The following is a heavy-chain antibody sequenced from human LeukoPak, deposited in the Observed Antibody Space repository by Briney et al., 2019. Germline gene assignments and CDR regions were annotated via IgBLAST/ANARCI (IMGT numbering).Heavy chain of an antibody. V-gene: IGHV3-74*01. CDR3: ATKQWLAPPPDS. J-gene: IGHJ4*02. CDR2: INNDGTVT. Sequence: GGSLRLSCAASGFTFSKYWMIWVRHAPGKGLESVSRINNDGTVTTYADSVKGRFTVSRDNADNTMFLQMNSVRDEDTAVYYCATKQWLAPPPDSWGQGTPVTVSS. CDR1: GFTFSKYW. D-gene: IGHD6-19*01.